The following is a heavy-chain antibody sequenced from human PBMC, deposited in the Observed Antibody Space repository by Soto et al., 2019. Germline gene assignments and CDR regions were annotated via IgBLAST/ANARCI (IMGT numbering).Heavy chain of an antibody. CDR2: ISSSGSTI. CDR1: GFTFSSYS. CDR3: AAAPIRDYFDY. J-gene: IGHJ4*02. Sequence: GGSLRLSCAASGFTFSSYSMNWVRQAPGKGLEWVSYISSSGSTIYYADSVKGRFTISRDNAKNSLYLQMNSLRAEDAAVYYCAAAPIRDYFDYWGQGTLVTVSS. V-gene: IGHV3-48*04. D-gene: IGHD6-13*01.